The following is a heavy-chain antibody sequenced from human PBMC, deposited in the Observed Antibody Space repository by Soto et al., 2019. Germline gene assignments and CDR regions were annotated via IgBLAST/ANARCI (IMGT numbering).Heavy chain of an antibody. D-gene: IGHD3-3*01. CDR1: GGTFSSYA. Sequence: SVKVSCKASGGTFSSYAISWARQAPGQGLEWMGGIIPIFGTANYAQKFQGRVTITADESTSTAYMELSSLRSEDTAVYYCARDDGFGVVIRFDYWGQGTLVTVSS. CDR3: ARDDGFGVVIRFDY. J-gene: IGHJ4*02. V-gene: IGHV1-69*13. CDR2: IIPIFGTA.